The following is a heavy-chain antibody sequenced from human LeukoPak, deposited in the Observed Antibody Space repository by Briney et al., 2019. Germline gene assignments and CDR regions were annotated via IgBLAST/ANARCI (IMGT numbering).Heavy chain of an antibody. Sequence: PSDTLSLTCAVSGGSISSGGYSWSWIRQPPGKGLEWIGYIYHSGSTYYNPSLKSRVTISVDRSKNQFSLKLSSVTAADTAVYYCARADYDSSGYYSLRFAFDIWGQGTMVTVSS. V-gene: IGHV4-30-2*01. D-gene: IGHD3-22*01. CDR1: GGSISSGGYS. J-gene: IGHJ3*02. CDR2: IYHSGST. CDR3: ARADYDSSGYYSLRFAFDI.